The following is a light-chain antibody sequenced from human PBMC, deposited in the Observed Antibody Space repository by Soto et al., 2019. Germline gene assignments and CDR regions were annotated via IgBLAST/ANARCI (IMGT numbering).Light chain of an antibody. CDR2: DVS. CDR1: SSDVGAYNY. Sequence: ALTQPASVSGSPGQSITISCTGTSSDVGAYNYVSWYQQHPGEAPRLMIYDVSYRPSGVSNRFSGSKSGNTASLTISGLRAEDEAEYYCSSYSSISYVIFGGGTKLTVL. CDR3: SSYSSISYVI. V-gene: IGLV2-14*01. J-gene: IGLJ2*01.